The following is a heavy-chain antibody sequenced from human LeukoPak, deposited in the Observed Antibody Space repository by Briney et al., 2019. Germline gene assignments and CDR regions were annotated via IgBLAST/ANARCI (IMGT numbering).Heavy chain of an antibody. D-gene: IGHD4/OR15-4a*01. V-gene: IGHV4-4*07. CDR3: ARGSLFDYDKHFDS. J-gene: IGHJ4*02. CDR1: GGSISSYY. Sequence: SETLSLTCTVSGGSISSYYWSWIRQPAGKGLEWIGRIYTSGSTNYNPSLKSRVTISADTSKSQFSLKLSSVTAADTAVYYCARGSLFDYDKHFDSWGQGTLVTVSS. CDR2: IYTSGST.